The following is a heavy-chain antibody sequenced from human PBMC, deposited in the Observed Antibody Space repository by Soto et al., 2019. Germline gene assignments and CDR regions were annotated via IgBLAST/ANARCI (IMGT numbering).Heavy chain of an antibody. J-gene: IGHJ4*02. V-gene: IGHV3-48*02. D-gene: IGHD6-19*01. CDR1: GFTFSTFS. Sequence: EVQLVESGGGSVQPGGSLRLSCAASGFTFSTFSMNWVRQAPGRGLEWISYISGGGRPISYADSVKCRFTISRDNAKNALYLQMDSLTDEDTAVYYCARDLGWAFDSWGQGTLVPVSS. CDR2: ISGGGRPI. CDR3: ARDLGWAFDS.